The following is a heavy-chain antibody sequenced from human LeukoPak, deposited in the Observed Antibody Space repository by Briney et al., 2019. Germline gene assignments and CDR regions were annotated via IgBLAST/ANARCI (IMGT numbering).Heavy chain of an antibody. CDR3: ARDGGIVGAETPLDFDY. J-gene: IGHJ4*02. Sequence: ASVKVSCKASGYTFTSYGISWVRQAPGQGLEWMGWISAYNGNTNYAQKLQGRVTMTTDTSTCTAYMELRSLRSDDTAVYYCARDGGIVGAETPLDFDYWGQGTLVTVSS. V-gene: IGHV1-18*01. CDR2: ISAYNGNT. CDR1: GYTFTSYG. D-gene: IGHD1-26*01.